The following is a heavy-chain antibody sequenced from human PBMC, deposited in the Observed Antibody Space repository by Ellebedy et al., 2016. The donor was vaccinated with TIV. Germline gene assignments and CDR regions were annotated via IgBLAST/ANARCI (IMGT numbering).Heavy chain of an antibody. J-gene: IGHJ4*02. D-gene: IGHD1-1*01. V-gene: IGHV4-59*01. CDR3: ARVGNRVFDY. Sequence: SETLSLXXTVSGGSISSYYWSWIRQPPGKGLEWIGYIFYSGNTNYSPSLKSRVTISVDMSKNQFSLKLTSVTAADTAVYYCARVGNRVFDYWGRGTLVTVSS. CDR1: GGSISSYY. CDR2: IFYSGNT.